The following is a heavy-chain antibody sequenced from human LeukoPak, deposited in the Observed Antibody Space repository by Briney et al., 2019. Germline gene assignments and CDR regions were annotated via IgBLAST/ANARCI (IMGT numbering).Heavy chain of an antibody. V-gene: IGHV4-39*01. CDR1: GGSVRNSDYY. CDR3: TRLPGETWGLFDF. Sequence: SETLSLTCNVSGGSVRNSDYYWGWIRQPPGKGPEWIASVYYSGSTNYSPSLKSRVSISIDTSKNQFSLKLSSVTAADTAIYYCTRLPGETWGLFDFWGQGILITVSS. CDR2: VYYSGST. D-gene: IGHD3-16*01. J-gene: IGHJ4*02.